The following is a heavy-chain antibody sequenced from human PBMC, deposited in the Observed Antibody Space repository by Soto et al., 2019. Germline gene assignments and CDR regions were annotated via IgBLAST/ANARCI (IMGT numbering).Heavy chain of an antibody. CDR3: ARSHSYCGADCFDY. D-gene: IGHD2-21*01. CDR2: ISPYNANT. CDR1: GFTFTSYG. V-gene: IGHV1-18*01. J-gene: IGHJ4*02. Sequence: VASVKVSCKASGFTFTSYGINWVRQAPGQGIEWMGLISPYNANTHYAQKLQGRVSMTTDTSTNTAYMELRSLRSDDTAVYYCARSHSYCGADCFDYWGQGTLVTVSS.